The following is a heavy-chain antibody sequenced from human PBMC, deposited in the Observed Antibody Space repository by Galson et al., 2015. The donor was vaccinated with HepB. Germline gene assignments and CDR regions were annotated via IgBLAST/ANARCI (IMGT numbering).Heavy chain of an antibody. CDR3: TRHEGSSGGGYYGMDV. J-gene: IGHJ6*02. CDR1: GFTFSGSA. Sequence: SLRLSCAASGFTFSGSAMHWVRQASGKGLEWVGRIRSKANSYATAYAASVKGRFTISRDDSKNTAYLQMNSLKTEDTAVYYCTRHEGSSGGGYYGMDVWGQGTTVTVSS. CDR2: IRSKANSYAT. V-gene: IGHV3-73*01. D-gene: IGHD6-19*01.